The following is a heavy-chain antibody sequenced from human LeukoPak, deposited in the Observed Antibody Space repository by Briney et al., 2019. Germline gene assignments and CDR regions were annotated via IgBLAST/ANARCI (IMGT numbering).Heavy chain of an antibody. CDR3: ARDHTPNYYDSSGLDY. CDR1: GFTFDDYA. J-gene: IGHJ4*02. CDR2: ISWNSGSI. D-gene: IGHD3-22*01. Sequence: GGSLRLSCAASGFTFDDYAMHWVRQAPGKGLEWVSGISWNSGSIGYADSVKGRFTISRDNAKNSLYLQMNSLRAEDTAVYYCARDHTPNYYDSSGLDYWGQGTLVTVSS. V-gene: IGHV3-9*01.